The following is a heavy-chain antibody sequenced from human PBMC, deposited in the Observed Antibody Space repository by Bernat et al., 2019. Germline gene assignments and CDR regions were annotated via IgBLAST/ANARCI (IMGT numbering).Heavy chain of an antibody. J-gene: IGHJ5*02. CDR1: GGSISSYY. Sequence: QVQLQESGPGLVKPSVTLSLTCTVSGGSISSYYWSWIRQPPGKGLEWIGYIYYSGSTNYNPSLKSRVTISVDTSKNQFSLKLSSVTAADTAVYYCARVRHWFDPWGQGTLVTVSS. CDR3: ARVRHWFDP. CDR2: IYYSGST. V-gene: IGHV4-59*01.